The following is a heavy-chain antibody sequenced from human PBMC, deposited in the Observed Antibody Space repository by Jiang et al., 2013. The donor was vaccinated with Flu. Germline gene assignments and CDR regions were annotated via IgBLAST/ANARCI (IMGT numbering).Heavy chain of an antibody. CDR3: ARVRSGYCFNY. CDR1: GGSISSSSYY. V-gene: IGHV4-39*07. Sequence: LLKPSETLSLTCTVSGGSISSSSYYWGWIRQPPGKGLEWIGSIYYSGSTYYNPSLKSRVTISVDTSKNQFSLKLSSVTAADTAVYYCARVRSGYCFNYWGQGTLVTVSS. CDR2: IYYSGST. D-gene: IGHD3-3*01. J-gene: IGHJ4*02.